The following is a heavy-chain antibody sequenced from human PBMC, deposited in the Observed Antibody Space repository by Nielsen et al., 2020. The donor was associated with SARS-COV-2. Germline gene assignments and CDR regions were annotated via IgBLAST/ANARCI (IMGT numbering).Heavy chain of an antibody. CDR3: ARGKTTVTTFDL. CDR1: GGSISSGGFY. D-gene: IGHD4-17*01. J-gene: IGHJ4*02. CDR2: IYYTGTT. V-gene: IGHV4-31*03. Sequence: LRLSCSVSGGSISSGGFYWSWIRQHAGKGLEWIGHIYYTGTTYYNQSLKSRMTIPVDTTLNQFSLKVSSVTVADTAVYYCARGKTTVTTFDLWGQGTLVTVSS.